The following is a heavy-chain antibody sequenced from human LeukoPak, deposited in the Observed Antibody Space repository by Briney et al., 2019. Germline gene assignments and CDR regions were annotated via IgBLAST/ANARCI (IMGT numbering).Heavy chain of an antibody. J-gene: IGHJ4*02. CDR1: GYTFTSYD. D-gene: IGHD3-10*01. CDR2: INPNSGGT. V-gene: IGHV1-2*02. CDR3: ARDYYGSGSYQFDY. Sequence: ASVKVSCKASGYTFTSYDIGWVRQAPGQGPEWMGWINPNSGGTNYAQKFQGRVTMTRDTSISTAYMELSRLRSDDTAVYYCARDYYGSGSYQFDYWGQGTLVTVSS.